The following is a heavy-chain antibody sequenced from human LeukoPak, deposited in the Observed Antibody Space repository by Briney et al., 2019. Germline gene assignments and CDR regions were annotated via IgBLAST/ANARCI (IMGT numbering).Heavy chain of an antibody. D-gene: IGHD2-21*02. CDR1: GGTFSSYA. CDR3: AVTYCGGDCYLPEYFQH. V-gene: IGHV1-69*13. J-gene: IGHJ1*01. CDR2: IIPIFGTA. Sequence: GASVKVSCKASGGTFSSYAISWVRQAPGQGLEWMGGIIPIFGTANYAQKFQGRVTITADESTSTAYMELSSLRSEDTAVYYCAVTYCGGDCYLPEYFQHWGQSTLVTVSS.